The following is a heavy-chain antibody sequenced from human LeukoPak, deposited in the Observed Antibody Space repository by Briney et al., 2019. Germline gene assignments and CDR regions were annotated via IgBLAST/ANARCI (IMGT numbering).Heavy chain of an antibody. CDR3: ARLGARQMLEY. D-gene: IGHD4-17*01. CDR2: IYSGGST. CDR1: GFTVSSNY. Sequence: GGSLRLSCAASGFTVSSNYMSWVRQAPGKGLEWVSVIYSGGSTYYADSVKGRLTVSRDNAKNSLYLQMNSLRAEDTAVYYCARLGARQMLEYWGQGTLVTVSS. J-gene: IGHJ4*02. V-gene: IGHV3-53*01.